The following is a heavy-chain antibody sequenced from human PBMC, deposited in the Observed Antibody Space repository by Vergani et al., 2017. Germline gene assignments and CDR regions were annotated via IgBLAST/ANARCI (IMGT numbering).Heavy chain of an antibody. CDR2: IIPMFGTA. CDR1: GGTFSSYA. Sequence: QVQLVQSGADVKKPGSSVTVFCKASGGTFSSYATSWVRQAPGQGLEWMGRIIPMFGTANYAQKFQGRVTITADDSTSTAYMELSSLRSEDTAVYYCARLTHSSSWNDPNYYYYGMDVWGQGTTVTVSS. J-gene: IGHJ6*02. V-gene: IGHV1-69*13. CDR3: ARLTHSSSWNDPNYYYYGMDV. D-gene: IGHD6-13*01.